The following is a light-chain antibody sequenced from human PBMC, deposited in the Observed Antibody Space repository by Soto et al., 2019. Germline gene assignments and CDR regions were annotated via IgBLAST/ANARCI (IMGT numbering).Light chain of an antibody. CDR1: QDITIF. J-gene: IGKJ2*01. Sequence: DIQMTQSPSSLSASIGDRVTMTCRTSQDITIFLNWYQQKPGNAPKLLIYGASNLQSGAPSRFSVSGSGTDFTLTISSLQPEDYATYYCQQNYYTPYTFGQGTKLEI. V-gene: IGKV1-39*01. CDR3: QQNYYTPYT. CDR2: GAS.